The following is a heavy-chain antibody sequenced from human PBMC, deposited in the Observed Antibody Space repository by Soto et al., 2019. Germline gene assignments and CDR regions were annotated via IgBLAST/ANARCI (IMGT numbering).Heavy chain of an antibody. D-gene: IGHD5-18*01. CDR1: GYTFTMYV. Sequence: ASVNVSFKACGYTFTMYVIILLLQAPVQWREGMGLIRAYNVKTDYAQNLHCIVTITTDTSTSTAYMETRSLRSHDTDVYSCARNAVVTGVLSGNGFDIWGQGTMVTVSS. V-gene: IGHV1-18*01. CDR3: ARNAVVTGVLSGNGFDI. CDR2: IRAYNVKT. J-gene: IGHJ3*02.